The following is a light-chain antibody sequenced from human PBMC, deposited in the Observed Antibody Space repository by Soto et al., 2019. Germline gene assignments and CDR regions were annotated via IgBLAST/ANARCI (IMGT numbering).Light chain of an antibody. CDR3: QTWGTGFKF. CDR2: LNNDGSH. CDR1: SGHSSYA. J-gene: IGLJ2*01. V-gene: IGLV4-69*01. Sequence: QPVLTQSPSASASLGASVKLTCTLSSGHSSYAIAWHQKQPGKGPRYLMDLNNDGSHTKGDGIPDRFSGSSSGADRFLIISSLQSEDEADYYCQTWGTGFKFFGGGTK.